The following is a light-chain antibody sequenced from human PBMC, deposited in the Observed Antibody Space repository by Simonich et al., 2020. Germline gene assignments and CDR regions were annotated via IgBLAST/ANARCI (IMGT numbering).Light chain of an antibody. CDR1: RSDVGSYNL. V-gene: IGLV2-23*01. J-gene: IGLJ2*01. Sequence: QSALTQPASVSGSPGQSITISCTGTRSDVGSYNLVSWYQQHPGKAPNHMIYEGSKRPPGVSNRFSCSKSGNTASLTISGLQAEDEADYYCCSYAGSSTVVFGGGTKLTVL. CDR2: EGS. CDR3: CSYAGSSTVV.